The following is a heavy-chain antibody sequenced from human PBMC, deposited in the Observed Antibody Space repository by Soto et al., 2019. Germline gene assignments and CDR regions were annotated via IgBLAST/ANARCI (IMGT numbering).Heavy chain of an antibody. D-gene: IGHD2-15*01. Sequence: EVQVLESGGGLVQPGGSLRLSCEGSGFTVSSHAMTWIRQAPGKGPEWVSTVTADGGTYYADSVKGRFAMSKDTSENTLDLQVNSLGAEDTAAYYCAPHVSCSGGSCQYDAFAIRGQGTMVTVSS. CDR3: APHVSCSGGSCQYDAFAI. J-gene: IGHJ3*02. CDR2: VTADGGT. CDR1: GFTVSSHA. V-gene: IGHV3-23*01.